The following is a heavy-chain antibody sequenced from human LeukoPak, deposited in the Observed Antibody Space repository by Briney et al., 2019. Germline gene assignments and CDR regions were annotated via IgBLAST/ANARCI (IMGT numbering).Heavy chain of an antibody. Sequence: PGGSLRLSCAASGFTFSSYSMNWVRQAPGKGLEWVSSISSSSSYIYYADSVKGRFTISRDNAKNSLYLQMNSLRAEDTAVYYCARVVEYSSSLPRFMDVWGKGTTVTVSS. V-gene: IGHV3-21*01. CDR1: GFTFSSYS. CDR2: ISSSSSYI. CDR3: ARVVEYSSSLPRFMDV. D-gene: IGHD6-6*01. J-gene: IGHJ6*03.